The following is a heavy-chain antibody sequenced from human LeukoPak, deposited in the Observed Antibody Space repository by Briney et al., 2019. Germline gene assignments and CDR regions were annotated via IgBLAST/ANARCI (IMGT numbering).Heavy chain of an antibody. CDR2: IKQDGSEK. D-gene: IGHD1-14*01. CDR1: GFSFNRYW. Sequence: GGSLRLSCAASGFSFNRYWMNWVRQAPGKGLEGVGNIKQDGSEKYYVDSVKGRFTISRDNAKNSLYLQMNSLRVADTAVYYCAPGRYYFDYWGQGTLVTVSS. CDR3: APGRYYFDY. J-gene: IGHJ4*02. V-gene: IGHV3-7*02.